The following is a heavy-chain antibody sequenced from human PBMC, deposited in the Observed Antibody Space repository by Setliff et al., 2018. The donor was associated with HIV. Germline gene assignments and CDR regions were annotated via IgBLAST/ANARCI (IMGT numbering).Heavy chain of an antibody. CDR1: NASFSDYY. CDR3: ARDNVETGGSGYAFDY. D-gene: IGHD3-22*01. V-gene: IGHV4-34*09. Sequence: PSETLSLTCAVYNASFSDYYRGWIRQAPGKGLEWIGYITQSGSTYYNPSLKSRATLSLGTSKNQFSLRLSSVTAADTAVYYCARDNVETGGSGYAFDYWGQGALVTVSS. CDR2: ITQSGST. J-gene: IGHJ4*02.